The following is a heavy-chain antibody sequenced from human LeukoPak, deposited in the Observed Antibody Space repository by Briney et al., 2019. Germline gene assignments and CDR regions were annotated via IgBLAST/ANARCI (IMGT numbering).Heavy chain of an antibody. CDR1: GFTFSSHS. CDR3: ARSPYYYDSSGYYQPPYYFDY. Sequence: GGSLRLSCAASGFTFSSHSMNWVRQAPGKGLEWVSSISSSSSYIYYADSVKGRFTISRDNAKNSLYLQMNSLRAEDTAVYYCARSPYYYDSSGYYQPPYYFDYWGQGTLVTVSS. CDR2: ISSSSSYI. D-gene: IGHD3-22*01. V-gene: IGHV3-21*01. J-gene: IGHJ4*02.